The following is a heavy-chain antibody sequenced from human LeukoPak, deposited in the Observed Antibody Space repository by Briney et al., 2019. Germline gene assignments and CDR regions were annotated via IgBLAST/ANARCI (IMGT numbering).Heavy chain of an antibody. CDR2: INPSGGST. CDR3: ARGSSGWYSVAY. V-gene: IGHV1-46*01. CDR1: GYTFTSYY. Sequence: GASVKVSCTASGYTFTSYYMHWVRQAPGQGLEWMGIINPSGGSTSYAQKFQGRVTMTRDTSTSTVYMELSSLRSEDTAEYYCARGSSGWYSVAYWGQGTLVTVSS. J-gene: IGHJ4*02. D-gene: IGHD6-19*01.